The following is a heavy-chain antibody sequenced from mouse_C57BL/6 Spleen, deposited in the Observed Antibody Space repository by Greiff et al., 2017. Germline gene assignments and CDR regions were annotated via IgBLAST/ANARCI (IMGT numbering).Heavy chain of an antibody. J-gene: IGHJ2*01. CDR2: ISSGSSTI. CDR1: GFTFSDYG. Sequence: EVKVVESGGGLVKPGGSLKLSCAASGFTFSDYGMHWVRQAPEKGLAWVAYISSGSSTIYYADTVKGRFTISRDNAKNTLFLQMPSLRSEDTAMYYCAKTTALDYWGQGTTLTVSS. V-gene: IGHV5-17*01. CDR3: AKTTALDY. D-gene: IGHD1-2*01.